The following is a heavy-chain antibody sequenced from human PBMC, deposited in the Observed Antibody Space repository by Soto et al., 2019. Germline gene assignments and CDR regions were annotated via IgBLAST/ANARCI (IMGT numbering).Heavy chain of an antibody. CDR2: TYYRSKWYN. J-gene: IGHJ2*01. V-gene: IGHV6-1*01. CDR3: ARDGSGFHWYFDL. Sequence: SQTLSLTCAISGDSVSSGTATWSWIRQSPSRGLEWLGRTYYRSKWYNDYAVSVRGRIVITPDISKNQLSLQVNSVTPEDTAIYFCARDGSGFHWYFDLWGRGTPVTVSS. D-gene: IGHD6-19*01. CDR1: GDSVSSGTAT.